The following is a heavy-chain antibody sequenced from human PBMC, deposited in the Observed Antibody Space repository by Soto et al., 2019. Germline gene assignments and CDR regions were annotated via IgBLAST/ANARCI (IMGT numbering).Heavy chain of an antibody. D-gene: IGHD3-9*01. CDR1: GFIFENFG. CDR2: ISGSSSKT. CDR3: AKGLSPSYYDILTGPDS. J-gene: IGHJ4*02. V-gene: IGHV3-23*01. Sequence: GGSLRLSCAASGFIFENFGMSWVRQAPGKGLEWISVISGSSSKTYYADSVRGRFTISRDNSQNTVSLQMNSLRVDDTAVYYCAKGLSPSYYDILTGPDSWGQGSLVTVSS.